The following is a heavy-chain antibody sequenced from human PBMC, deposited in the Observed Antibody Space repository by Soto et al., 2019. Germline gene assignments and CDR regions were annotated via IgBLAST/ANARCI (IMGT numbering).Heavy chain of an antibody. Sequence: RASVKVSCKASGYTFTSYGISWVRQAPGQGLEWMGWISAYNGNTNYAQKLQGRVTMTTDTSTSTAYMELRSLRSDDTAVYYRARGSGYKADYYYGMDVWGQGTTVTVSS. D-gene: IGHD5-12*01. CDR3: ARGSGYKADYYYGMDV. J-gene: IGHJ6*02. V-gene: IGHV1-18*01. CDR1: GYTFTSYG. CDR2: ISAYNGNT.